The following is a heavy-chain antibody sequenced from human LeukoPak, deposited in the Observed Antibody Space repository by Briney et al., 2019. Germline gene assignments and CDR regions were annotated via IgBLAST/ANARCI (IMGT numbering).Heavy chain of an antibody. CDR1: GFSFSSSG. CDR3: ARDLVVAAPRFDY. D-gene: IGHD2-15*01. J-gene: IGHJ4*02. V-gene: IGHV3-30*02. Sequence: HPGGSLRLSCAASGFSFSSSGMHWVRQAPGKGPEWVAFTRFDDSYKAYGDSVKGRFTISRDNSKNTLYLQMDSLRSDDTAVYYCARDLVVAAPRFDYWGQGTLVTVSS. CDR2: TRFDDSYK.